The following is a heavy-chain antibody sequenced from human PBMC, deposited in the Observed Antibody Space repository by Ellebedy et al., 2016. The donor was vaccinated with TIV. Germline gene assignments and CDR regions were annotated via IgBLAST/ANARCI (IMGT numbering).Heavy chain of an antibody. CDR1: GFTFNDAW. CDR3: GGRYFDWFLSYEQPHGMDV. V-gene: IGHV3-15*01. D-gene: IGHD3-9*01. Sequence: GESLKISCAASGFTFNDAWMNWVRQAPGKGLEWVGRIKSSSHGGTTDYAAPVKGRFTISRDDSKNTLYLQMNSPKTEDTAVYYCGGRYFDWFLSYEQPHGMDVWGQGTTVTVSS. CDR2: IKSSSHGGTT. J-gene: IGHJ6*02.